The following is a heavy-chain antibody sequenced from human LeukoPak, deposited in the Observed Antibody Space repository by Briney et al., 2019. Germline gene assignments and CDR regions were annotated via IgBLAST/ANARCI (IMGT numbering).Heavy chain of an antibody. J-gene: IGHJ5*02. D-gene: IGHD3-9*01. Sequence: SETLSLTCTVSGDSITSYYWSWIRQPPGKGLEWIGYIYYSGSTDYNSSLKSRVTISIDMSKNQFSLKLSSVTAADTAVYYCAREGPLLRYFDWLSGFNWFDPWGQGTLVTVSS. V-gene: IGHV4-59*12. CDR3: AREGPLLRYFDWLSGFNWFDP. CDR1: GDSITSYY. CDR2: IYYSGST.